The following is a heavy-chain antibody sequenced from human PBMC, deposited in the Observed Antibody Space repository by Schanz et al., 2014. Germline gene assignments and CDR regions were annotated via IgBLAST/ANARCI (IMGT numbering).Heavy chain of an antibody. J-gene: IGHJ4*02. CDR1: GFGFSSYS. D-gene: IGHD3-3*01. V-gene: IGHV3-21*05. CDR2: VSRSTPDI. CDR3: VRDSFFAFDY. Sequence: VQLVDSGGGLVKPGGSLRLSCAASGFGFSSYSMNWVRQAPGKGLEWVSYVSRSTPDIYYADSVKGRFTMSRDNAKNSVFLQMNSLRAEDTAVYYCVRDSFFAFDYWGQGTLVTVSS.